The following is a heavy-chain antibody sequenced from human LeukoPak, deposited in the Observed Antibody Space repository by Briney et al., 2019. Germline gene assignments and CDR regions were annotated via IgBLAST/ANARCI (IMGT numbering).Heavy chain of an antibody. V-gene: IGHV4-34*01. CDR2: INHSGST. D-gene: IGHD3-9*01. CDR1: GGSFSGYY. CDR3: ASAHRYYDILTGYYSPYSYYYGMDV. J-gene: IGHJ6*02. Sequence: PSETLSLTCAVYGGSFSGYYWSWIRQPPGKGLEWIGEINHSGSTNYNPSLKSRVTISVDTSKNQFSLKLSSVTAADPAVYYCASAHRYYDILTGYYSPYSYYYGMDVWGQGPPVTVS.